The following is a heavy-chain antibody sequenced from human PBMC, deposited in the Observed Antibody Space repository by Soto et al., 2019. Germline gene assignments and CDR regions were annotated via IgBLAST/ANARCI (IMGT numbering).Heavy chain of an antibody. CDR3: ATGGRGYSSAPRFYFEY. J-gene: IGHJ4*02. CDR2: ILPIFHTT. V-gene: IGHV1-69*01. Sequence: QVQLDQSGAEVKKPGSSVKVSCQASGGFFSSNAISWVRQAPGQGLEWMGGILPIFHTTHYAQKFQGRVTITADESTSTAYMELSSLKSEDTALYYCATGGRGYSSAPRFYFEYWGQGTLVPVSS. D-gene: IGHD5-18*01. CDR1: GGFFSSNA.